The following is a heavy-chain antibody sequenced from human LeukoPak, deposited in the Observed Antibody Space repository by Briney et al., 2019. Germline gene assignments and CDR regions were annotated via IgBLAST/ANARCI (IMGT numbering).Heavy chain of an antibody. D-gene: IGHD6-6*01. V-gene: IGHV1-2*02. CDR2: INPNSGGT. CDR3: AAEQLVLLGILH. Sequence: ASVKVSCKASGYTFTGYFMHWVRQAPGQGLEWMGWINPNSGGTNYAQKFQGRVTMTRDTSISTAYMELSRLRSDDTAVYYCAAEQLVLLGILHWGQGTLVTVSS. J-gene: IGHJ4*02. CDR1: GYTFTGYF.